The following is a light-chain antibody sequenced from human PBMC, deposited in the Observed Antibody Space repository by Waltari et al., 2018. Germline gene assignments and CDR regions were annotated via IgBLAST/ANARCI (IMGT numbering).Light chain of an antibody. CDR3: QVWDANNDPGV. J-gene: IGLJ1*01. CDR1: NIGTKS. Sequence: SYVLTQPPSVSVAPGKTARITCGGNNIGTKSVPWDKQKPGQAPILVISYDSDRPPGLPERFSGSNSGNTATLTISRVEAADEADYYCQVWDANNDPGVFGTGTEVTVL. V-gene: IGLV3-21*04. CDR2: YDS.